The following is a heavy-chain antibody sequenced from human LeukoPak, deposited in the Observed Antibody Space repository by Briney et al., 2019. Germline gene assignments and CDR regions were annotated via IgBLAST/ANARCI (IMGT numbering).Heavy chain of an antibody. D-gene: IGHD3-16*01. CDR3: ARLLTSGSNIRDWFDP. CDR1: GYSFTRYW. Sequence: GESLKISCKGSGYSFTRYWISWVRQMPGKGLAWMGAIDPADSYATYSPSFQGHVTISADKSISTAYLQWSSLKASDTAMYYCARLLTSGSNIRDWFDPWGQGTLVTVSS. J-gene: IGHJ5*02. V-gene: IGHV5-51*01. CDR2: IDPADSYA.